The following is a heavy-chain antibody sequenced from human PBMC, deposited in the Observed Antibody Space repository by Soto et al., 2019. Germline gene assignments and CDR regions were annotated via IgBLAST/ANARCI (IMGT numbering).Heavy chain of an antibody. J-gene: IGHJ6*02. CDR3: ASGIEAAGASGGMDV. CDR2: IYPGDSDT. Sequence: XESLNTPWKGCGYSFTSYWIGRVRQVPGKGLEWMGIIYPGDSDTRYSPSFQGQVTISADKSISTAYLQWSSLKASDTAMYYCASGIEAAGASGGMDVWGQGTTVTVSS. D-gene: IGHD6-13*01. CDR1: GYSFTSYW. V-gene: IGHV5-51*01.